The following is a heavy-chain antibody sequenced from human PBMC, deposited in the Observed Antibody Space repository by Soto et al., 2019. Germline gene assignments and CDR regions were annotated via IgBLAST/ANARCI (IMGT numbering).Heavy chain of an antibody. J-gene: IGHJ4*02. Sequence: QVQLVQSGAEVKKPGSSVKVSCKASGGTFSSYSINWLRQAPGQVLEWMGEIIPIFGTANYAQKFQGRVTITADESTSTAYMELSSLRSEDTAVYYCARDGGRHSGGIDYWGQGTLVTVSS. CDR2: IIPIFGTA. CDR3: ARDGGRHSGGIDY. V-gene: IGHV1-69*01. CDR1: GGTFSSYS. D-gene: IGHD1-26*01.